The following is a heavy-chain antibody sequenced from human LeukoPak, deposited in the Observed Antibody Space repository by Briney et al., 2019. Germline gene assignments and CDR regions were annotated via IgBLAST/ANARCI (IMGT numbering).Heavy chain of an antibody. CDR1: GFTFGDYA. D-gene: IGHD2-2*01. J-gene: IGHJ4*02. CDR2: IRSKAYGGTT. Sequence: PGRSLRLSCTASGFTFGDYAMSWVRQAPGKGLEWVGFIRSKAYGGTTEHAASVKGRFTISRDDSKSIAYLQMNSLKTEDTAVYYCTSEDIVVVPAARLTRFDYWGQGTLVTVSS. V-gene: IGHV3-49*04. CDR3: TSEDIVVVPAARLTRFDY.